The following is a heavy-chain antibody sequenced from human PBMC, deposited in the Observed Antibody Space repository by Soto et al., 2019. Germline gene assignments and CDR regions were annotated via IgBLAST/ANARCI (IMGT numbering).Heavy chain of an antibody. D-gene: IGHD2-15*01. J-gene: IGHJ6*02. CDR3: ASNVVVVAATYYGMDV. CDR1: GGTFSSYA. Sequence: QVQLVQSGAEVKKPGSSVKVSCKASGGTFSSYAISWVRQAPGQGLEWMGGIIPIFGTANYAQKFQGRVTSTADKSTSTADMELSSLRSEDTAVYYCASNVVVVAATYYGMDVWGQGTTVTVSS. CDR2: IIPIFGTA. V-gene: IGHV1-69*06.